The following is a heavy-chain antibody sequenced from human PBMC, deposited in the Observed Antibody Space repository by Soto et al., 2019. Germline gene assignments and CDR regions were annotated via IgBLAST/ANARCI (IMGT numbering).Heavy chain of an antibody. J-gene: IGHJ4*02. CDR2: ISSGGTNI. D-gene: IGHD2-2*01. CDR1: GFTFRAYY. V-gene: IGHV3-11*01. CDR3: ARGEGGYCSSITCTPFDS. Sequence: QVQLVESGGGLAKPGGSLRLSCAASGFTFRAYYMRWIRQAPGKGLEWVSYISSGGTNIYYAGSVKGRFTISRDNAKNSLYLQMNGLRGEDTAVYYCARGEGGYCSSITCTPFDSWCQGTLVTVAP.